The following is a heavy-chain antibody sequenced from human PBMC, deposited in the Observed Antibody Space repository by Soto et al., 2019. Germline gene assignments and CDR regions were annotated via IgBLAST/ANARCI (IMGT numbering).Heavy chain of an antibody. CDR3: AKGPTIFGVVITFQYYYGMDV. CDR2: ISASGAAT. Sequence: EVQLVESGGGLVQPGGSLRLSCAASRITFSKYAMSWVRQAPGKGLEWVSGISASGAATYYADSVKGRFTISRDNSKNTLDLQMNSLRAEDTAVYYCAKGPTIFGVVITFQYYYGMDVWGQGTTVTVSS. D-gene: IGHD3-3*01. V-gene: IGHV3-23*04. J-gene: IGHJ6*02. CDR1: RITFSKYA.